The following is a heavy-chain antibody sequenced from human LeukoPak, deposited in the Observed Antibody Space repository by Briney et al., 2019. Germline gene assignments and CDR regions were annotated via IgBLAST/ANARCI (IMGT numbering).Heavy chain of an antibody. J-gene: IGHJ4*02. V-gene: IGHV3-7*04. CDR2: IKQDGSKK. CDR1: GFPFGIYW. D-gene: IGHD5-24*01. CDR3: TRVGYIDEGIDY. Sequence: GGSLRLSCVASGFPFGIYWMTWVRQAPGKGLEWVANIKQDGSKKSYVDSVKGRFTISRDNAKNSLYLQMSSLRAEDTAIYYCTRVGYIDEGIDYWGQGTLVTVSS.